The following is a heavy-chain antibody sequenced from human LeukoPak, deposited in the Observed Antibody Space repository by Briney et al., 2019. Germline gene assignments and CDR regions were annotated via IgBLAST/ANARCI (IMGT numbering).Heavy chain of an antibody. CDR2: IYTSGST. CDR3: ARSVGATTAYYYYMDV. Sequence: PSETLSLTCTVSGGSINSKNYYWGWIRQPPGKGLDWIGRIYTSGSTNYNPSLKSRVTMSVDTSKNQFSLKLSSVTAADTAVYYCARSVGATTAYYYYMDVWGKGTTVTISS. J-gene: IGHJ6*03. D-gene: IGHD1-26*01. CDR1: GGSINSKNYY. V-gene: IGHV4-39*07.